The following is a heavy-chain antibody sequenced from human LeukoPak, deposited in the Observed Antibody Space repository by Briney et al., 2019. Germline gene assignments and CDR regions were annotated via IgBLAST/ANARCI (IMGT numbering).Heavy chain of an antibody. D-gene: IGHD1-14*01. CDR1: GYTFTSYG. CDR2: ISAYNGNT. CDR3: ATDITPTDAFDT. Sequence: ASVKVSCKASGYTFTSYGISWVRQAPGQGLEWMGWISAYNGNTNYAQKLQGRVTMTTDTSTSTAYMELRSLRSDDTAVYYCATDITPTDAFDTWGQGTMVTVSS. V-gene: IGHV1-18*01. J-gene: IGHJ3*02.